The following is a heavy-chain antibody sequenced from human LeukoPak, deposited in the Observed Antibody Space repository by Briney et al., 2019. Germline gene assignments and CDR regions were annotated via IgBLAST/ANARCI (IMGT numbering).Heavy chain of an antibody. V-gene: IGHV1-2*02. CDR1: GYTFINYG. J-gene: IGHJ4*02. CDR2: INTNNGGT. CDR3: ARGYALYSGRYIDFDY. D-gene: IGHD1-26*01. Sequence: AASVKVSCKASGYTFINYGITWVRQAPGQGLEWMGWINTNNGGTDSAQKFQGRVTMTRDTSISTGYMELNSLRSDDTAVYYCARGYALYSGRYIDFDYWGQGTLVTVSS.